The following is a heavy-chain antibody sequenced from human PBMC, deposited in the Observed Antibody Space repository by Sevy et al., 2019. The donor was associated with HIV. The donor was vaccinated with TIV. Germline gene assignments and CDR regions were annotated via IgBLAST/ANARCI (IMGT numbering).Heavy chain of an antibody. CDR3: ARGPPYYGSGSYYYYYYYMDV. CDR1: GYSFTSYW. V-gene: IGHV5-51*01. D-gene: IGHD3-10*01. J-gene: IGHJ6*03. Sequence: GESLKISCKGSGYSFTSYWIGWVRQMPGKGLEWMGIIYPGESDTRYSPSFQGQVTISADKSIRTAYLQWSSLKASDTAMYYCARGPPYYGSGSYYYYYYYMDVWGKGTTVTVSS. CDR2: IYPGESDT.